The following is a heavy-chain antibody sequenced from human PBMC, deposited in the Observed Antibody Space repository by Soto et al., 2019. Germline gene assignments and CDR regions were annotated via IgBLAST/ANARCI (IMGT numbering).Heavy chain of an antibody. CDR3: AKEVAYSSTWDTIDY. J-gene: IGHJ4*02. V-gene: IGHV3-23*01. CDR2: ISGSGIST. Sequence: EVQLLESGGGLVQPGGSLRLSCAASGFTFSSYAMSWVRQAAGKGLEWVSAISGSGISTYYADSVKGRFTISRDNSKNTLYLQMNSLRAGDTAIYYCAKEVAYSSTWDTIDYWGQGTLVTVSS. CDR1: GFTFSSYA. D-gene: IGHD6-13*01.